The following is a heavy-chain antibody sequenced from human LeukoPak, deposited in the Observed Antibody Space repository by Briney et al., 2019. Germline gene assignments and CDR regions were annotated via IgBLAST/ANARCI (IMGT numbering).Heavy chain of an antibody. Sequence: GGSLRLSCTTSGFIFSTYGMHWVRQAPGKGLEWVAVIFSDGFNKYYADFVKDRFTISRDNSKNTLYLHMNSLIPGDTGVYYCARASGPFDFWGQGTLLTVSS. D-gene: IGHD3-10*01. V-gene: IGHV3-33*01. CDR3: ARASGPFDF. CDR2: IFSDGFNK. CDR1: GFIFSTYG. J-gene: IGHJ4*02.